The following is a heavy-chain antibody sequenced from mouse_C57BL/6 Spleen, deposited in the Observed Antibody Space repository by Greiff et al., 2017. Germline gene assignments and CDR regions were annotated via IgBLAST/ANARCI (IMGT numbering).Heavy chain of an antibody. V-gene: IGHV14-4*01. CDR2: IDPEKGDT. J-gene: IGHJ1*03. CDR3: ATGYYSNYWYFDV. D-gene: IGHD2-5*01. Sequence: VQLQPSGAELVRPGASVTLSCTASGFNIKDDYMHWVKPRPEPGLGGIGWIDPEKGDTGYASKFKGKATMTADTSSNTAYLQLSSLTSEDTAVYYCATGYYSNYWYFDVWGTGTTVTVSS. CDR1: GFNIKDDY.